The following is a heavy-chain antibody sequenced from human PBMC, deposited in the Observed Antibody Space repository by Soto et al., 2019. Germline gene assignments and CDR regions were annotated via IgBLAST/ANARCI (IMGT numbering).Heavy chain of an antibody. D-gene: IGHD6-19*01. CDR1: GGSISSSSTY. V-gene: IGHV4-39*07. CDR3: ARDQYRGGSSLAGTLFYYYYGMDV. Sequence: SETLSLTCTVSGGSISSSSTYRGWIRQSPGKGLEWIGSFYYSGDTSYNPSLKGRATISVDTSKNQFSLNLSSVTAADTAVYYCARDQYRGGSSLAGTLFYYYYGMDVWGQGTTVTVSS. CDR2: FYYSGDT. J-gene: IGHJ6*02.